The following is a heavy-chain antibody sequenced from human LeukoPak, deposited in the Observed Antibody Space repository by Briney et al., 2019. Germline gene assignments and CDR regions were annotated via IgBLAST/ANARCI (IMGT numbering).Heavy chain of an antibody. V-gene: IGHV3-48*03. CDR1: GFTFSSYE. CDR3: VVHSATSCY. CDR2: ITTSGTST. J-gene: IGHJ4*02. Sequence: GGSLRLSCATSGFTFSSYEMNWARQAPGKGLEWISYITTSGTSTYYADSVKGRFTISRDNGKTALSLQMNSLRAEDTAVYYCVVHSATSCYWGQGTLVTVSS. D-gene: IGHD1-26*01.